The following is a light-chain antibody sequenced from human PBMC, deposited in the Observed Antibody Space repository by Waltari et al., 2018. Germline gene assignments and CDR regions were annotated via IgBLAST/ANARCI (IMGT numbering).Light chain of an antibody. CDR3: HSRETFSTRL. J-gene: IGLJ2*01. Sequence: SSDLTQDPSVSVALVQPVRITCHGDSLRRYYERWYQQRPGQAPILVLYGPGNRPSGLPDRFSGATSGHTASLNITGAQAEDEADYYCHSRETFSTRLFGWGTRLTVL. CDR2: GPG. V-gene: IGLV3-19*01. CDR1: SLRRYY.